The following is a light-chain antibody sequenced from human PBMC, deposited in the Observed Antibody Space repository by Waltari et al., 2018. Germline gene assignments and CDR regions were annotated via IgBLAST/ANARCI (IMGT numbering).Light chain of an antibody. CDR1: GSDVGAFVF. V-gene: IGLV2-14*03. Sequence: SALTPPASVSGSLGQSITISCTGIGSDVGAFVFVPWYQQYPGKPPKLIIYDVSTRPSEVSNRFSGSKSGNPASLAISGLQAEDEADYYCISYTNTYTLGLFGGGTKLTVL. J-gene: IGLJ3*02. CDR3: ISYTNTYTLGL. CDR2: DVS.